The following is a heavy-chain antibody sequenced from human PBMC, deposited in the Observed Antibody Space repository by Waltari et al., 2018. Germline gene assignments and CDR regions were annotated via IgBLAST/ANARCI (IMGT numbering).Heavy chain of an antibody. CDR3: ARINFNMITFWGVIPVFYFDY. CDR2: ISHSGNT. V-gene: IGHV4-38-2*01. J-gene: IGHJ4*02. Sequence: QVQLQESGPGLVKPSETLSLTCAVSGYSISSGYYWGWIRQPPGKGLEWIGSISHSGNTYYNPSLKSRVTISVDTSKNQVSLKLSSVTAADTAVYYCARINFNMITFWGVIPVFYFDYWGQGTLVTVSS. CDR1: GYSISSGYY. D-gene: IGHD3-16*02.